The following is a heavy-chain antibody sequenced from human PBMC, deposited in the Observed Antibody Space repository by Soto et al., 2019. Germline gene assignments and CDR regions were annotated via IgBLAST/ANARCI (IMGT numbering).Heavy chain of an antibody. J-gene: IGHJ4*02. CDR3: ARDPPDAHFESSGYYTD. Sequence: SVKVSCKASGGTFSSYAISWVRQAPGQGLEWMGGIIPIFGTANYAQKFQGRVTITADESTSTAYMELNSLRTDDTAIYYCARDPPDAHFESSGYYTDWGQGTLVTVS. V-gene: IGHV1-69*13. D-gene: IGHD3-22*01. CDR2: IIPIFGTA. CDR1: GGTFSSYA.